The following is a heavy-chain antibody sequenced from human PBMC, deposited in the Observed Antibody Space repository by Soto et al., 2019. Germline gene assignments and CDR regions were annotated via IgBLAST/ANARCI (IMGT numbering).Heavy chain of an antibody. D-gene: IGHD3-22*01. V-gene: IGHV3-30*18. Sequence: GGSLRLSCAASGFTFSSYGMHWVRQAPGKGLEWVAVISYDGSNKYYADSVKGRFTISRDNSKNTLYLQMNSLRAEDTAVYYCAKAGYYYDSSGYYPIPYYFDYWGQGTLVTVSS. CDR1: GFTFSSYG. CDR3: AKAGYYYDSSGYYPIPYYFDY. CDR2: ISYDGSNK. J-gene: IGHJ4*02.